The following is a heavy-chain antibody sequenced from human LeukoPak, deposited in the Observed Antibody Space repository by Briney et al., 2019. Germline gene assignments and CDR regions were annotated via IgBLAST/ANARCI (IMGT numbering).Heavy chain of an antibody. V-gene: IGHV1-69*04. D-gene: IGHD2-2*01. CDR1: GGTFSSYA. CDR3: ARGGDCSSTSCYSLWFDP. J-gene: IGHJ5*02. CDR2: IIPIFGIA. Sequence: SVKVSCKASGGTFSSYAISWVRQAPGQGLEWMGRIIPIFGIANYAQKFQGRVTITADKSTSTAYMELSSLRSEDTAVYYCARGGDCSSTSCYSLWFDPWGQGTLVTVSS.